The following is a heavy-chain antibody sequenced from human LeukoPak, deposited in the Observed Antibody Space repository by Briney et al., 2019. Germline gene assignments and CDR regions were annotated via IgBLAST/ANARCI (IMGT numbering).Heavy chain of an antibody. CDR3: ARDLLNGATPGRDYYYGMDV. Sequence: GGSLRLSCAASGFTFSSYAMSWVRQAPGKGLEWVSAISGSGGSTYYADSVKGRFTISRDNSKNTLYLQMNSLRAEDTAVYYCARDLLNGATPGRDYYYGMDVWGQGTTVTVSS. D-gene: IGHD6-13*01. V-gene: IGHV3-23*01. CDR1: GFTFSSYA. CDR2: ISGSGGST. J-gene: IGHJ6*02.